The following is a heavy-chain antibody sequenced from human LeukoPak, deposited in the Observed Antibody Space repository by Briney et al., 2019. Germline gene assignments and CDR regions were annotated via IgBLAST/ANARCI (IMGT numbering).Heavy chain of an antibody. CDR3: AGLFSGYDPFDY. Sequence: PSETLSLTCTVSGGSISSYYWSWIRQPPGKGLEWIGYIYYSGSTNYNPSLKSRVTMSVDSSKNQVSLKVRSVTAADTAVYYCAGLFSGYDPFDYWGQGILVTVSS. V-gene: IGHV4-59*01. D-gene: IGHD5-12*01. J-gene: IGHJ4*02. CDR1: GGSISSYY. CDR2: IYYSGST.